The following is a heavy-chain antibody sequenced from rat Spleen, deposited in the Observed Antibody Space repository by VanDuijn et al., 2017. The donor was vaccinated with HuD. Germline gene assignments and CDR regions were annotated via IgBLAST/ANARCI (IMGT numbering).Heavy chain of an antibody. CDR1: GFNFNDYW. J-gene: IGHJ2*01. Sequence: EVKLVESGGGLVQPGRSLKLSCAASGFNFNDYWMGWVRQAPGKGLEWIGDISQDSSTINYTPSLKDKFTVSRDNARNTLYLQMSKLGSEDTAIYYCVREKFGVDYWGQGVLVTVSS. CDR3: VREKFGVDY. D-gene: IGHD4-3*01. CDR2: ISQDSSTI. V-gene: IGHV4-2*01.